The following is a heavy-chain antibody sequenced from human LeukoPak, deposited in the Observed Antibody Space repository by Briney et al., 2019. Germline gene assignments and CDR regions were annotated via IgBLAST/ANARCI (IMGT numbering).Heavy chain of an antibody. CDR2: ISSSSSTI. CDR1: GFIFRNYG. D-gene: IGHD4-17*01. V-gene: IGHV3-48*04. Sequence: GGSLRLSCAASGFIFRNYGMHWVRQAPGKGLEWVSYISSSSSTIYYADSVKGRFTISRDNAKNSLYLQMNSLRAEDTAVYYCARGTGQRAGGDDYGDIFDYWGQGTLVTVSS. CDR3: ARGTGQRAGGDDYGDIFDY. J-gene: IGHJ4*02.